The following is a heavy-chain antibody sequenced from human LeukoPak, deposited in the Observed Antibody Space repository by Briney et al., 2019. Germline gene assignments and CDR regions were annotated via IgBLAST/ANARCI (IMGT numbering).Heavy chain of an antibody. Sequence: GASVKVSCKASGGTFSSYAISWVRQAPGQGLEWRGGIIPIFGTANYAQKFQGRVTIAADESTSTAYNELSSLRSEDTAVYYCAREARELYGSGSYYFDYWGQGTLVTVSS. CDR2: IIPIFGTA. J-gene: IGHJ4*02. CDR1: GGTFSSYA. D-gene: IGHD3-10*01. CDR3: AREARELYGSGSYYFDY. V-gene: IGHV1-69*13.